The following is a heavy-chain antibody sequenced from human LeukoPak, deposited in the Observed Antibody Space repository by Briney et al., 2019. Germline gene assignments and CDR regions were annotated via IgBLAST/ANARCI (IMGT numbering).Heavy chain of an antibody. Sequence: PGGSLRLSCAASGFTFSNYGMHWVRQAPGKGLEWEAVISYDGSNKYYTDSVKGRFTISRDNSKNTLYLQMNSLRAEDTAVYYCAKDRTAGYDGLVDYWGQGTLVTVSS. CDR1: GFTFSNYG. D-gene: IGHD5-12*01. CDR3: AKDRTAGYDGLVDY. J-gene: IGHJ4*02. CDR2: ISYDGSNK. V-gene: IGHV3-30*18.